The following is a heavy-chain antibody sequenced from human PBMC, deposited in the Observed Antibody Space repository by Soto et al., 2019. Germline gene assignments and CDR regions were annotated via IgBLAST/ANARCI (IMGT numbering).Heavy chain of an antibody. CDR3: ARGKGMEENYYYYGMDI. J-gene: IGHJ6*02. Sequence: GASVKVSCKASGYTFSTYAMHWVRQAPGQSLEWMGWINGGTGQTRYSQRFQDRVTITRDTSAKTTYMGLTSLRSEDTAVYYCARGKGMEENYYYYGMDIWGQGTTVTVS. CDR1: GYTFSTYA. CDR2: INGGTGQT. D-gene: IGHD1-1*01. V-gene: IGHV1-3*01.